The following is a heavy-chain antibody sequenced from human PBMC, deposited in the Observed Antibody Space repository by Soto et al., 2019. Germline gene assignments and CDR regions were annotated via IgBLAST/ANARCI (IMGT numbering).Heavy chain of an antibody. J-gene: IGHJ5*01. D-gene: IGHD3-10*01. CDR2: MNPNSGNT. CDR3: TRAYGADTFDF. Sequence: ASVKVSCKASGYTFNNYDIHWVRQAPGHGLEWMGWMNPNSGNTGYAQNFRGRVTMTQNTAIGTAYMELSSLRSDDTATSSCTRAYGADTFDFWRQGTRVTVSS. CDR1: GYTFNNYD. V-gene: IGHV1-8*02.